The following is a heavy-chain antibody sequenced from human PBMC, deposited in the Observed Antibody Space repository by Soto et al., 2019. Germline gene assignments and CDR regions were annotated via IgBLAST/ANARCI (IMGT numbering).Heavy chain of an antibody. D-gene: IGHD2-15*01. J-gene: IGHJ4*02. CDR2: ISYDGSNK. V-gene: IGHV3-30*18. Sequence: GGSLRLSCAASGFTFSSYGMHWVRQAPGKGLEWVAVISYDGSNKYYADSVKGRFTISRDNSKNTLYLQMNSLRAEDTAVYYCANDPKVVVAATRLFWAVSKPPVPQQDQLYWGQGTLVTVSS. CDR3: ANDPKVVVAATRLFWAVSKPPVPQQDQLY. CDR1: GFTFSSYG.